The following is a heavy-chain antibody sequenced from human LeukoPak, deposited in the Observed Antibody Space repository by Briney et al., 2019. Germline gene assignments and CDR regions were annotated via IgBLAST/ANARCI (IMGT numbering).Heavy chain of an antibody. D-gene: IGHD3-3*02. CDR3: AARQRITIGY. J-gene: IGHJ4*02. Sequence: PSETLSLTCTVSGGSISSYYWSWIRQPPGKGLEWIGYIYYSGSTNYNPSLKSRVTISVDTSKNQFSLKLSSVTAADTAVYYCAARQRITIGYWGQGTLVTVSS. V-gene: IGHV4-59*08. CDR2: IYYSGST. CDR1: GGSISSYY.